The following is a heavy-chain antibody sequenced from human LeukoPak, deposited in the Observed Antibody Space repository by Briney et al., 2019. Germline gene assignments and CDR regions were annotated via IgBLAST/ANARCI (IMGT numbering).Heavy chain of an antibody. CDR2: ISYDGSNK. Sequence: GGSLRLSCAVSGFTFSSYSMNWVRQAPGKGLEWVAVISYDGSNKYYADSVKGRLTISRDNSKNTLYLQMNSLRAEDTAVYYCAKVSIPSGYSYGYSYFDYWGQGTLVTVSS. CDR3: AKVSIPSGYSYGYSYFDY. D-gene: IGHD5-18*01. V-gene: IGHV3-30*18. J-gene: IGHJ4*02. CDR1: GFTFSSYS.